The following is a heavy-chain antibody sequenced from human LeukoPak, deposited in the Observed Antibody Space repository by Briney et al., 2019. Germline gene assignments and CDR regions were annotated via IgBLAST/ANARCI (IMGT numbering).Heavy chain of an antibody. V-gene: IGHV1-69*13. CDR2: IIPIFGTA. CDR3: ARGGGSYRLLLEYYFDY. CDR1: GGTFSSYA. Sequence: SVKVSCKASGGTFSSYAISWVRQAPGQGLEWMGGIIPIFGTANYAQKFQGRVTITADESTSTAYMELSSLRSEDTAVYYCARGGGSYRLLLEYYFDYWGQGTLVTVSP. J-gene: IGHJ4*02. D-gene: IGHD1-26*01.